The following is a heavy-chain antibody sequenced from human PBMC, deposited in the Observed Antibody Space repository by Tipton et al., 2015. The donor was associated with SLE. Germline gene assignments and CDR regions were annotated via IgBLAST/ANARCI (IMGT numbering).Heavy chain of an antibody. CDR2: IKQDGSEK. J-gene: IGHJ4*02. Sequence: SLRLSCAASGFTFSSYWMSWVRQAPGKGLEWVANIKQDGSEKYYVDSVKGRFTISRDNAKNSLYLQMNSLRAEDTAVYYCASLWSPDYYDSSGPHGWGQGPLVTVSS. D-gene: IGHD3-22*01. V-gene: IGHV3-7*01. CDR1: GFTFSSYW. CDR3: ASLWSPDYYDSSGPHG.